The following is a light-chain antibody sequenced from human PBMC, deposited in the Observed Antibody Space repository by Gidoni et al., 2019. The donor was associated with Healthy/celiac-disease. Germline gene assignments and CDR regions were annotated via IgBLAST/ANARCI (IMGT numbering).Light chain of an antibody. CDR3: QQYGGSPPVT. CDR1: QSVSANY. CDR2: GAS. J-gene: IGKJ5*01. Sequence: EIVLTQSPATLSLSPGERATLSCRASQSVSANYLVWYQHKPGQPPRFLLYGASNRATGVPGRFSGSGSGTDFTLTISSLEPEDFGGYYCQQYGGSPPVTFGQXTRLEIK. V-gene: IGKV3-20*01.